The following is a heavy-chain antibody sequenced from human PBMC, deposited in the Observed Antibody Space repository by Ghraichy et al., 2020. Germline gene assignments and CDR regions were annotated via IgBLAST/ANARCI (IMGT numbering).Heavy chain of an antibody. J-gene: IGHJ4*02. V-gene: IGHV4-34*01. CDR3: ARQRSITMVRGVISH. Sequence: SQTLSLTCAGYGGSFSGYYWSWIRQPPWKGLEWIGEINHSGSTNYNPSLKSRVTISVDTSKNQFSLKLSSVTAADTAVYYCARQRSITMVRGVISHWGQGTLVTVSS. CDR2: INHSGST. CDR1: GGSFSGYY. D-gene: IGHD3-10*01.